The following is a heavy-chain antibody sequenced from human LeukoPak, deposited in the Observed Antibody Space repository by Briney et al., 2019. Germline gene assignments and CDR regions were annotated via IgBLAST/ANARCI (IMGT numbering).Heavy chain of an antibody. CDR3: AALAAMAAGDYFDY. Sequence: SVKVSCKASGFTFTSSAMQWVRQARGQRLEWIGWIVVGSGNTNYAQKFQERVTITRDMSTSTAYMELSSLRSEDTAVYYCAALAAMAAGDYFDYWGQGTLVTVSS. V-gene: IGHV1-58*02. CDR2: IVVGSGNT. J-gene: IGHJ4*02. D-gene: IGHD2-2*01. CDR1: GFTFTSSA.